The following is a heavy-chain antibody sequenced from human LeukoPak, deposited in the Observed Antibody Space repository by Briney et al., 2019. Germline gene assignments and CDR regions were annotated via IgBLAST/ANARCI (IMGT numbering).Heavy chain of an antibody. V-gene: IGHV1-2*06. J-gene: IGHJ4*02. CDR3: ARLVGYYDSSGEFDY. Sequence: APVKVSCKASGYTFTGYYMHWVRQAPGQGLEWMGRINPNSGGTNYAQKFQGRVTMTRDTSISTAYMELSRLRSDDTAVYYCARLVGYYDSSGEFDYWGQGTLVTVFS. D-gene: IGHD3-22*01. CDR1: GYTFTGYY. CDR2: INPNSGGT.